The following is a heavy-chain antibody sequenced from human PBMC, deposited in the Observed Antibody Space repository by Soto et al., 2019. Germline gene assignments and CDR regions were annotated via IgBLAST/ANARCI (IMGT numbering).Heavy chain of an antibody. CDR3: ARNSGLRYFDWLYYFDN. CDR2: IYNDGNT. Sequence: GGSLRLSCAASGFSVSNNYMSWVRQAPGKALEWVSVIYNDGNTDYADSVKGRFTISRDNSKNTLYLQMNSLRAEDTAMYYCARNSGLRYFDWLYYFDNWGHGTLVTVSS. V-gene: IGHV3-53*01. CDR1: GFSVSNNY. D-gene: IGHD3-9*01. J-gene: IGHJ4*01.